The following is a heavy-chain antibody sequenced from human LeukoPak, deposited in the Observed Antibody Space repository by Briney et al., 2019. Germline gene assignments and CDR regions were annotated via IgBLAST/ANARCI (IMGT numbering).Heavy chain of an antibody. V-gene: IGHV4-59*08. J-gene: IGHJ3*02. CDR2: IYYSGST. CDR1: GGSISSYS. Sequence: SETLSLTCTVSGGSISSYSWSWIRQPPGKGLEWIGSIYYSGSTNYNPSLKSRVTISVDTSKNQFSLKLSSVTAADTAVYYCARREPPPGDAFDIWGQGTMVTVSS. D-gene: IGHD1-1*01. CDR3: ARREPPPGDAFDI.